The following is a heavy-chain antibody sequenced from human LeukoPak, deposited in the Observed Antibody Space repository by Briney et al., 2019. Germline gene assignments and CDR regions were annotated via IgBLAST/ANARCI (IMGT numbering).Heavy chain of an antibody. CDR2: IYPGDSDT. Sequence: GESLKISCKGSGYSFTSYWIGWVRQMPGKGLEWMGIIYPGDSDTRYSPSFQGQVTISADKSISTAYLQWTSLKASDSAMYYCARQYNYTVFGYWGQGTLVTVSS. CDR1: GYSFTSYW. J-gene: IGHJ4*02. D-gene: IGHD5-18*01. V-gene: IGHV5-51*01. CDR3: ARQYNYTVFGY.